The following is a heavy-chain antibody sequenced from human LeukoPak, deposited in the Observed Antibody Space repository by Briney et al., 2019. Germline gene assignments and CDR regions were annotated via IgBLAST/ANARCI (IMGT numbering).Heavy chain of an antibody. D-gene: IGHD2-15*01. CDR2: ISAYNGNT. Sequence: GASVKVSCKASGYTFTSYGISWVRQAPGQGLEWMGWISAYNGNTNYAQKLQGRVTMTTDTSTSTAYMELSSLRSEDTAVYYCATPRSCSGGSCYYPFDYWGQGTLVTVSS. CDR3: ATPRSCSGGSCYYPFDY. J-gene: IGHJ4*02. V-gene: IGHV1-18*01. CDR1: GYTFTSYG.